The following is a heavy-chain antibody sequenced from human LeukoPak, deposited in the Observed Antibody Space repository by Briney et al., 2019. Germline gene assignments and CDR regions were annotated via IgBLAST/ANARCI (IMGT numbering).Heavy chain of an antibody. J-gene: IGHJ4*02. Sequence: PSETLSLTCAVSGGSISSGGYSWSWIRQPPGKGLEWIGYIYYSGSTYYNPSLKSRVTISVDTSKNQFSLKLSSVTAAGTAVYYCARANWNDVSFDYWGQGTLVTVSS. D-gene: IGHD1-20*01. CDR3: ARANWNDVSFDY. CDR1: GGSISSGGYS. V-gene: IGHV4-30-4*07. CDR2: IYYSGST.